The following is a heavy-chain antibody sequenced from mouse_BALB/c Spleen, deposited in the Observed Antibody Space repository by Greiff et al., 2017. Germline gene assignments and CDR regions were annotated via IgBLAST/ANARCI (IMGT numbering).Heavy chain of an antibody. CDR3: AREGGRRGFAY. D-gene: IGHD2-12*01. CDR1: GYTFTSYY. V-gene: IGHV1S56*01. J-gene: IGHJ3*01. Sequence: QVQLQQSGPELVKPGASVRISCKASGYTFTSYYIHWVKQRPGQGLEWIGWIYPGNVNTKYNEKFKGKATLTADKSSSTAYMQLSSLTSEDSAVYFCAREGGRRGFAYWGQGTLVTVSA. CDR2: IYPGNVNT.